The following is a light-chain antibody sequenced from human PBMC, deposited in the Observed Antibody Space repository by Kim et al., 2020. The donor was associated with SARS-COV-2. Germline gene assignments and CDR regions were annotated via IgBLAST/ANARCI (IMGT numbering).Light chain of an antibody. Sequence: SQGDRATHSCRASQSISSNYIAWYQKKPGQAPRLVIYDAFSRATGIPDRFSGSGSGTDFTLTISRLEPEDFAVYHCQQYGSAPPTFGQGTRLEIK. V-gene: IGKV3-20*01. CDR3: QQYGSAPPT. CDR2: DAF. J-gene: IGKJ5*01. CDR1: QSISSNY.